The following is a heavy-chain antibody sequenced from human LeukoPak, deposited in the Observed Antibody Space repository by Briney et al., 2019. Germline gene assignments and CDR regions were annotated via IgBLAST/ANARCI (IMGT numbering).Heavy chain of an antibody. CDR2: ISGSGGST. D-gene: IGHD1-1*01. V-gene: IGHV3-23*01. Sequence: GGSLRLSCAASGFSFSSYAMTWVRQGPGKGLEWVSGISGSGGSTYYADSVKGRFTISRDNAKNTLYLQMNSLRAEDTAVYYCATDKGAAPEERADYWGQGTLVTVSS. CDR1: GFSFSSYA. J-gene: IGHJ4*02. CDR3: ATDKGAAPEERADY.